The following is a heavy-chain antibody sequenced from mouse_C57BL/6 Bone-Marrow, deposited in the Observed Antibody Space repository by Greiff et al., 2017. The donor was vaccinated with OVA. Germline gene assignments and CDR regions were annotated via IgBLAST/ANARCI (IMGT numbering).Heavy chain of an antibody. CDR3: ARRDGSSPYAMDV. Sequence: DVMLVESGGGLVKPGGSLKLSCAASGFTFSSYAMSWVRQAPEKRLEWVATISDGGSYTYYQDNVKGRFTISRDNAKNNLYMQMSHLKSEDTAMYYCARRDGSSPYAMDVWGQGTSVTVSS. J-gene: IGHJ4*01. V-gene: IGHV5-4*03. D-gene: IGHD1-1*01. CDR1: GFTFSSYA. CDR2: ISDGGSYT.